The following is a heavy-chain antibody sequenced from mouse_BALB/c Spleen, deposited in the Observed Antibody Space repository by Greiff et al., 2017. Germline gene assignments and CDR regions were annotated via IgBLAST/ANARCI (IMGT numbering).Heavy chain of an antibody. J-gene: IGHJ3*01. V-gene: IGHV3-6*02. D-gene: IGHD2-4*01. CDR1: GYSITSGYY. CDR3: ARGLYDYDAWFAY. Sequence: EVQLQQSGPGLVKPSQSLSLTCSVTGYSITSGYYWNWIRQFPGNKLEWMGYISYDGSNNYNPSLKNRISITRDTSKNQFFLKLNSVTTEDTATYSCARGLYDYDAWFAYWGQGTLVTVSA. CDR2: ISYDGSN.